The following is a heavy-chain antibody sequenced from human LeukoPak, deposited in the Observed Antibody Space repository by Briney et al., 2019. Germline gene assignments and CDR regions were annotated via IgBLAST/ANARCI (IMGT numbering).Heavy chain of an antibody. CDR1: GGSFSGYY. CDR2: INHSGST. J-gene: IGHJ5*02. V-gene: IGHV4-34*01. D-gene: IGHD3-3*01. Sequence: SETLSLTCAVYGGSFSGYYWSWIRQPPGKGLEWIGEINHSGSTNYNPSLKSRVTISVDTSKNQFSLKLSSVTAADTAVYYCARGEGVGYDFFTNWFDPWGQGTLVTVSS. CDR3: ARGEGVGYDFFTNWFDP.